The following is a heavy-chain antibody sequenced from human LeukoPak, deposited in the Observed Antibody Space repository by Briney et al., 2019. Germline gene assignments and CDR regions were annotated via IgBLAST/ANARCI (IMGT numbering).Heavy chain of an antibody. CDR3: ARASRLGLAGMFDY. Sequence: PGGSLRLSCAASGFTVGNNYMSWVRQAPGKGLEWVSVIYSGGTTFYADSVKGRFTISRDDSQNTLYLQMNSLRAEDTAVYYCARASRLGLAGMFDYWGQGTLVTVSS. V-gene: IGHV3-66*01. CDR1: GFTVGNNY. D-gene: IGHD5/OR15-5a*01. CDR2: IYSGGTT. J-gene: IGHJ4*02.